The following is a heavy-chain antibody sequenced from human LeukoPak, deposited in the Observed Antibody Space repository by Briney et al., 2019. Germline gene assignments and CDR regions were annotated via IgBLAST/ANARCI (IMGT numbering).Heavy chain of an antibody. D-gene: IGHD3-10*01. CDR2: INNDGSST. CDR1: GFTFSNYW. J-gene: IGHJ5*02. CDR3: VRAKYGSGCCWGCFYP. Sequence: GGCLRLSCAASGFTFSNYWMHWVRQAPAKGVVWVSRINNDGSSTSYADSVKGRFTISRDNAKNTLYLQMNSLRVEDTGIYYCVRAKYGSGCCWGCFYPWGQGTLVNVSS. V-gene: IGHV3-74*01.